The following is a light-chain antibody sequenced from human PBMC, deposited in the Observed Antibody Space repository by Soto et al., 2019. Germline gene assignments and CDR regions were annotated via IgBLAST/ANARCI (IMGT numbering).Light chain of an antibody. CDR2: DAS. CDR1: QDISNH. CDR3: QKHAGVPL. Sequence: DIQLTQSPSSLSASVGDRVTITCQASQDISNHLYWYQQKPGKAPNLLIYDASDLETGVPSRFSGGGSGKFFSFTINRLPHDDIAKYYCQKHAGVPLFGPGTKVEIK. V-gene: IGKV1-33*01. J-gene: IGKJ3*01.